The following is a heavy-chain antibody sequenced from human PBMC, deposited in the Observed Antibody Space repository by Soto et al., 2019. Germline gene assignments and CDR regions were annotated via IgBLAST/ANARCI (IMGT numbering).Heavy chain of an antibody. Sequence: QVQLQQWGAGLLKPSETLTLTCSVYGGSFSGYYWSWIRQSPVKGLEWIGLVNLGGNTNYSPPLKSRATISIDVSKNQFSLSLTSLTAAVSAVYFCARTMTTVTTLGMDVWGQGTTVTVSS. V-gene: IGHV4-34*02. D-gene: IGHD4-4*01. CDR1: GGSFSGYY. CDR2: VNLGGNT. J-gene: IGHJ6*02. CDR3: ARTMTTVTTLGMDV.